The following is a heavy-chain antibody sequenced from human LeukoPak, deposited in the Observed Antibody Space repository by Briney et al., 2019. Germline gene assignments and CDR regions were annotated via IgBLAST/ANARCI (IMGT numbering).Heavy chain of an antibody. CDR2: IKQDGSEK. CDR1: GFTFSSYW. Sequence: GGSLRLSCAASGFTFSSYWMSWVRQAPGKGLEWVANIKQDGSEKYYVDSVKGRFTISRDNAKNSLYLQMNSLRAEDTAVYYCARGQRYDFWSGYFDYWGQGTLVTVSS. V-gene: IGHV3-7*01. D-gene: IGHD3-3*01. J-gene: IGHJ4*02. CDR3: ARGQRYDFWSGYFDY.